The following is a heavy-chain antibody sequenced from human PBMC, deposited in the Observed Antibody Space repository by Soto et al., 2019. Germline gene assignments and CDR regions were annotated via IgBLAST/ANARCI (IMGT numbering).Heavy chain of an antibody. CDR1: GGTFSSYT. Sequence: ASVKVSCKASGGTFSSYTISWVRQAPGQGLEWMGRIIPILGIANYAQKFQGRVTITADKSTSTAYMELSSLRSEDTAVYYCARVGARAVTPLDYWGQGTLVTVSS. CDR2: IIPILGIA. V-gene: IGHV1-69*02. CDR3: ARVGARAVTPLDY. D-gene: IGHD4-17*01. J-gene: IGHJ4*02.